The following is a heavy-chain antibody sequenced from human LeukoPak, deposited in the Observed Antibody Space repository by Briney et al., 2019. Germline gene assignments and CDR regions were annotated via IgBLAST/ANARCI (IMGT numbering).Heavy chain of an antibody. J-gene: IGHJ4*02. CDR3: ARSSESYDSSGYYSYYFDN. CDR1: GGSISSYY. D-gene: IGHD3-22*01. Sequence: SETLSLTCTVSGGSISSYYWSWIRQPPGGGLEWIGYIHYTGSTNYKSSLKSRVTISVGKSKNQFSLKLRSVTAADTAVYYCARSSESYDSSGYYSYYFDNWGQGTLVTVSS. CDR2: IHYTGST. V-gene: IGHV4-59*01.